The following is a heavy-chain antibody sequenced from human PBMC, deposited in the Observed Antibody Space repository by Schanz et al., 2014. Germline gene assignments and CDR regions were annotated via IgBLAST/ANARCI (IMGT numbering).Heavy chain of an antibody. CDR1: GFSFSSYS. CDR3: AKEKGDCSSTSCSYYFDY. V-gene: IGHV3-48*01. J-gene: IGHJ4*02. Sequence: VQMVESGGGLVQPGESLRLSCAVSGFSFSSYSMSWVRQAPGKGLEWIAYISSGGTTIYYADSVKGRFTISRDNSKNTLYLQMNSLRAEDTAVYYCAKEKGDCSSTSCSYYFDYWGQGTLVTVSS. CDR2: ISSGGTTI. D-gene: IGHD2-2*01.